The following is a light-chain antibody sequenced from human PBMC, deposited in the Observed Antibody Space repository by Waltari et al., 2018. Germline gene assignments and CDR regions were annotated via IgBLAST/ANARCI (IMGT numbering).Light chain of an antibody. J-gene: IGKJ2*01. CDR1: QSVTSGY. V-gene: IGKV3-20*01. CDR2: AIS. CDR3: QQYGSSPIYT. Sequence: EIVLTQSPGTLSLSPGERATLSCRASQSVTSGYVSWYQQKPDQASRLLIYAISTRATGMSCRFSGSGSETDFSLTICRLEPEDFAVYYCQQYGSSPIYTFGQGTKLEIK.